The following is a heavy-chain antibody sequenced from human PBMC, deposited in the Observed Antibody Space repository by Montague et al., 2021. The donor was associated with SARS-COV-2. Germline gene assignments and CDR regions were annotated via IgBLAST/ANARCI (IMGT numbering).Heavy chain of an antibody. D-gene: IGHD1-26*01. J-gene: IGHJ4*02. CDR2: INHSGST. CDR3: ARKGSGRSDLAY. Sequence: SETLSLTCAVYGGSFSGYYWSWIRQPPGKGLEWIGEINHSGSTKYNPSLKSRVSMPVDKSWNQFSLRLTPVTAADTAIYYCARKGSGRSDLAYWGQGTLVTVSS. CDR1: GGSFSGYY. V-gene: IGHV4-34*01.